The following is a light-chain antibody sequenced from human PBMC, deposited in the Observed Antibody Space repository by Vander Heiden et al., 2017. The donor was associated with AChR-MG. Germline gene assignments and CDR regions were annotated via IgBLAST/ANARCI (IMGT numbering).Light chain of an antibody. V-gene: IGLV1-44*01. J-gene: IGLJ2*01. CDR1: SSNIGSNT. CDR2: SNN. CDR3: AAWDDSLNGLVV. Sequence: QSVLTQPPSASGPPGQWFTIACSGSSSNIGSNTVNWYQQLPGTAPKLLIYSNNQRPSGVPDRFSGSKSGTSASVAISGLQSEDEADYYCAAWDDSLNGLVVFGGGTKLTVL.